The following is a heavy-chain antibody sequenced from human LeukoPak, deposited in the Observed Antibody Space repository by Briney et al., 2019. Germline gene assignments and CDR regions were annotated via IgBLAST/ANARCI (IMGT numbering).Heavy chain of an antibody. Sequence: SETLSLTCTVSGGSISSHYWSWIRQPPGKGLEWIGYIYYSGSTNYNPSLKSRVTISVDTSKNQFSLKLSSVTAADTAVYYGAAQLEIAFDIWGQGTMVTVSS. CDR3: AAQLEIAFDI. J-gene: IGHJ3*02. CDR1: GGSISSHY. V-gene: IGHV4-59*11. CDR2: IYYSGST. D-gene: IGHD2-2*01.